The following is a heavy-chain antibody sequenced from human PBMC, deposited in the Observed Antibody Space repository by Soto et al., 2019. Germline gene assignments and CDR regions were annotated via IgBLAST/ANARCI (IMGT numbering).Heavy chain of an antibody. CDR2: ISPYKGDT. CDR3: TRASSYAFDY. D-gene: IGHD2-2*01. J-gene: IGHJ4*02. V-gene: IGHV1-18*01. CDR1: GYTFTSYG. Sequence: ASVKVSCKASGYTFTSYGLTWVRQAPGQGLEWMGWISPYKGDTSYAQKFQGRLTMTTDTSTSTLYLELRSLKGDDSGIYYCTRASSYAFDYWGQGALVTVSS.